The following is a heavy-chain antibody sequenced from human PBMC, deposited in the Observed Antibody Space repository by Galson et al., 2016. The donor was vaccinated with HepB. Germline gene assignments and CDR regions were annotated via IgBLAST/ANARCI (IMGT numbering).Heavy chain of an antibody. J-gene: IGHJ4*02. CDR1: GASVTSFY. D-gene: IGHD3-10*01. Sequence: LSLTCTVSGASVTSFYWSWIRQPPGKGLEWLGYIFYSGSTKYNPSLKSRVTISVDTSKNEFSLQLNSVTAADTAVYFCARYTHYYGSGSFDYWGQGTLITVSS. CDR3: ARYTHYYGSGSFDY. V-gene: IGHV4-59*02. CDR2: IFYSGST.